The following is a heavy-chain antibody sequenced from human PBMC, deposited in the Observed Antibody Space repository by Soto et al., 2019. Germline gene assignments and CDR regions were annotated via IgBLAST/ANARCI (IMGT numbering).Heavy chain of an antibody. CDR2: VLHTGNT. D-gene: IGHD2-21*02. J-gene: IGHJ4*02. Sequence: SETLSLTCSVSGGSISDSTFYWGWIRQTPGKGLEWIGSVLHTGNTYYSPSFKSRLSISVDKSQNSFSLTLNAATAADTAVYYCDAVTAVRPILDYRGQGVPVTVSS. CDR3: DAVTAVRPILDY. V-gene: IGHV4-39*02. CDR1: GGSISDSTFY.